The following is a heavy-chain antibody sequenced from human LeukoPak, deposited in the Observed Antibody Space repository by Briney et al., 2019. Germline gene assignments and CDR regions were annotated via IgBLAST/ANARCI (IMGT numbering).Heavy chain of an antibody. J-gene: IGHJ4*02. CDR2: IFASGNT. D-gene: IGHD3-16*01. Sequence: AETLPLTCTVSGVPLSRYYWSWIRQPAGKGLEWAGRIFASGNTNYNPSFESRLAMSVYTSRNQLFLDLGSVTAADTAIYYCVQDGPLRSDYWGQGTMVTVSS. CDR3: VQDGPLRSDY. V-gene: IGHV4-4*07. CDR1: GVPLSRYY.